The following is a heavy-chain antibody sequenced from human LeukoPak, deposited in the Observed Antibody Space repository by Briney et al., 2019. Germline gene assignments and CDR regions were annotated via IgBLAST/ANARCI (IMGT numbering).Heavy chain of an antibody. D-gene: IGHD2-2*01. J-gene: IGHJ6*03. CDR2: IIPIFGTA. CDR1: GGTFSSYA. V-gene: IGHV1-69*05. Sequence: SVKVSCKASGGTFSSYAISWVRQAPGQGLEWMGGIIPIFGTANYAQKFQGRVTITTDESTSTAYMELSSLRSEDTAVYYCASTPYGYCSSTSCPYYYYYYMDAWGKGTTVTVSS. CDR3: ASTPYGYCSSTSCPYYYYYYMDA.